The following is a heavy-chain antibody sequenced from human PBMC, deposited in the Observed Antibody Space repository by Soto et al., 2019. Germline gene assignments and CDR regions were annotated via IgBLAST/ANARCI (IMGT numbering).Heavy chain of an antibody. J-gene: IGHJ5*02. Sequence: SETLSLTCTVSGGSISSYYWSWIRQPPGKGLEWIGYIYYSGSTNYNPSLKSRVTISVDTSKNQFSLKLSSVTAADTAVYYCARRLPSGIAARPGWFDPWGQGTLVTVSS. V-gene: IGHV4-59*01. CDR1: GGSISSYY. CDR3: ARRLPSGIAARPGWFDP. CDR2: IYYSGST. D-gene: IGHD6-6*01.